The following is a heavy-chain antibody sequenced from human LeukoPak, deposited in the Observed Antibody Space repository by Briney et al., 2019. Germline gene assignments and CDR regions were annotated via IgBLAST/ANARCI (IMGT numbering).Heavy chain of an antibody. Sequence: GGSLRLSCAASGFTFSSYSMNWVRQAPGKGLEWVSSISSSSSYIYYADSVKGRFTISRDNAKNTLYLQMNSLRAEDTAIYYCVRGLQRHYLGVAVAGRRRWFDPWGQGTLVTVSS. CDR1: GFTFSSYS. J-gene: IGHJ5*02. CDR3: VRGLQRHYLGVAVAGRRRWFDP. D-gene: IGHD6-13*01. CDR2: ISSSSSYI. V-gene: IGHV3-21*01.